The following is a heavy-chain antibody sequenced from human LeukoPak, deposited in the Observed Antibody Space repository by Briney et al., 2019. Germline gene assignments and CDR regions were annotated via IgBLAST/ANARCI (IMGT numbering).Heavy chain of an antibody. CDR2: IYYSGST. CDR3: ARGLSMAMIFDY. CDR1: GGSFSGYY. Sequence: SETLSLTCAVYGGSFSGYYWSWIRQHPGKGLEWIGYIYYSGSTYYNPSLKSRVTISVDTSKNQFSLKLSSVTAADTAVYYCARGLSMAMIFDYWGQGTLVTVSS. J-gene: IGHJ4*02. D-gene: IGHD3-22*01. V-gene: IGHV4-31*11.